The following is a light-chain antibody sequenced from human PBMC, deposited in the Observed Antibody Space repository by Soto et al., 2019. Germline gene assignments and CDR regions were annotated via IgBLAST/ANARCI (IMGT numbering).Light chain of an antibody. CDR1: QSVSTNY. V-gene: IGKV3-20*01. CDR3: QKYANSHGT. J-gene: IGKJ1*01. CDR2: GAS. Sequence: ENVMTQSPGTLSLSPWEIATLSCRASQSVSTNYVAWYQQKPGQAPRLLIYGASSRASGIPDRFRGSGSGTDFTLTISRLEPEDFAVYYCQKYANSHGTFGQGTKVDIK.